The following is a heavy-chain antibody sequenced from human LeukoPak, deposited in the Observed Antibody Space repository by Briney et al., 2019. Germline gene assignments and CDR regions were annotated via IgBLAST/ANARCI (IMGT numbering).Heavy chain of an antibody. D-gene: IGHD6-19*01. CDR3: ARSLQWLLRYFDS. CDR2: ISYSGVT. V-gene: IGHV4-39*07. CDR1: GGSLRSNDYY. J-gene: IGHJ4*02. Sequence: SETLSLTCTVSGGSLRSNDYYWGFIRQPPGKGLEWIGSISYSGVTYYNPSLKNRVTSSVDTSKNQFSLRLSSVTAADTAVYYCARSLQWLLRYFDSWGQGTLVTVSS.